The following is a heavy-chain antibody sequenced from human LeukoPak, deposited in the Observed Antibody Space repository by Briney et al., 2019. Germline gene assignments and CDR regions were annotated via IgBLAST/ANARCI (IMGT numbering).Heavy chain of an antibody. CDR1: NDSISKYY. CDR3: TSGSGSYADS. D-gene: IGHD3-10*01. V-gene: IGHV4-59*01. Sequence: SETLSLTCTVSNDSISKYYWSWIRQPPGKGLEWIGYIYYSGSTNCNPSLKSRVTISVDTSKNQFSLKLSSVTAADTAVYYCTSGSGSYADSWGPGTLVTVSS. CDR2: IYYSGST. J-gene: IGHJ4*02.